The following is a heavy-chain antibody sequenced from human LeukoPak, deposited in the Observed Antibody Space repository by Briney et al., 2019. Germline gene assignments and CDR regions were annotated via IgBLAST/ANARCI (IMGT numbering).Heavy chain of an antibody. CDR1: GFTFSTYW. J-gene: IGHJ4*02. V-gene: IGHV3-74*01. D-gene: IGHD6-19*01. Sequence: GGSLGLSCAASGFTFSTYWMHWVRQAPGKGLVWVSLINSGGDDTRYADSVKGRFTISRDNAKNTLYLQMNSLRAEDTAVYYCARRIGYSSGHSAVYYFDYWGQGTLVTVSS. CDR2: INSGGDDT. CDR3: ARRIGYSSGHSAVYYFDY.